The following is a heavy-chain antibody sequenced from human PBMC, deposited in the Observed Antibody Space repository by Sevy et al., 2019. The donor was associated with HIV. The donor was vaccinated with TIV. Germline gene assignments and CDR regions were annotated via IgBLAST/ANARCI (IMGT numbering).Heavy chain of an antibody. CDR1: GFTFSDYY. J-gene: IGHJ6*02. CDR3: ARDHYYGSGSLGGYYYYYYGMDV. Sequence: GGSLRLSCAASGFTFSDYYMSWIRQAPGKGLEWVSYISSSGSTIYYADSVKGRFTISRDNAKNSLYLQMNSLRAEDTAVYYCARDHYYGSGSLGGYYYYYYGMDVWGQGTTVTVSS. CDR2: ISSSGSTI. V-gene: IGHV3-11*01. D-gene: IGHD3-10*01.